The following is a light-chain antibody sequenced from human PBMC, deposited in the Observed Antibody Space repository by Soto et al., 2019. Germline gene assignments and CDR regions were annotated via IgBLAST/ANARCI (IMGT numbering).Light chain of an antibody. CDR1: SSDVGGYNY. CDR3: NSYTSSSTPYV. CDR2: DVN. J-gene: IGLJ1*01. Sequence: QSVLTQPASVSGSPGQSITISCTGTSSDVGGYNYVSWYQHHPGKAPKLMIYDVNNRPSGVSNHFSGSKSGNTASLTISGLQAEDEAEYFCNSYTSSSTPYVFGTGTKVTVL. V-gene: IGLV2-14*03.